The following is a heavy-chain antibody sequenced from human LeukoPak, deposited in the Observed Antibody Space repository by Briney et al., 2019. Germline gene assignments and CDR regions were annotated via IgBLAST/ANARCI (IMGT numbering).Heavy chain of an antibody. J-gene: IGHJ4*02. CDR3: ARHPQSDY. CDR2: IWYDGSDK. CDR1: GFTFSSYG. Sequence: GGSLRLSCAASGFTFSSYGMHWVRQAPGKGPEWVAVIWYDGSDKYYADSVKGRFTISRDNSKNTLYLQMNSLRAEDTAVYYCARHPQSDYWGQGTLVTVSS. V-gene: IGHV3-33*01.